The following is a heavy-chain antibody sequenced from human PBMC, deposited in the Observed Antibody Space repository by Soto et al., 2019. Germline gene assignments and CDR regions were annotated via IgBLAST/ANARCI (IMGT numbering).Heavy chain of an antibody. V-gene: IGHV3-9*01. CDR3: AKDAYYYDSSGYFDY. Sequence: PPGGSLRLSCAASGFTFDDYAMHWVRQAPGKGLEWVSGISWNSGSIGYADSVKGRFTISRDNAKNSLYLQMNSLRAEDTALYYCAKDAYYYDSSGYFDYWGQGTLVTVSS. CDR1: GFTFDDYA. CDR2: ISWNSGSI. D-gene: IGHD3-22*01. J-gene: IGHJ4*02.